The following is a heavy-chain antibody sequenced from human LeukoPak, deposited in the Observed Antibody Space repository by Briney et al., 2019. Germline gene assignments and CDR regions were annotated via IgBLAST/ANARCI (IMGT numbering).Heavy chain of an antibody. CDR2: MNPNSGNT. CDR1: GHTFTSYD. J-gene: IGHJ4*02. V-gene: IGHV1-8*01. Sequence: ASVKVSCKASGHTFTSYDINWVRQATGQGLEWMGWMNPNSGNTGYAQKFQGRVTMTRNTSISTAYMELSSLRSEDTAVYCCARGLYDSSGYYDYWGQGTLVTVSS. CDR3: ARGLYDSSGYYDY. D-gene: IGHD3-22*01.